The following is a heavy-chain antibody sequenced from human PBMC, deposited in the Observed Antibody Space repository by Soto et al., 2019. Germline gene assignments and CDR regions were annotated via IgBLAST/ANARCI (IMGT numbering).Heavy chain of an antibody. CDR2: ISYDGSNK. Sequence: GGSLRLSCAASGFTFSSYAMHWVRQAPGKGLEWVAVISYDGSNKYYADTVKGRFTISRDNSKNTLYLQMNSLRAEDTAVFYCAKDAVSANGEWDWFDPWGQGILVTVSS. CDR1: GFTFSSYA. D-gene: IGHD2-21*02. CDR3: AKDAVSANGEWDWFDP. J-gene: IGHJ5*02. V-gene: IGHV3-30-3*01.